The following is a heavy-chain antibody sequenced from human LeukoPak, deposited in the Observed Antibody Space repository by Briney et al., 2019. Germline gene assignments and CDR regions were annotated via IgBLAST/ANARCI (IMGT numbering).Heavy chain of an antibody. CDR1: GDSVSSNSAA. D-gene: IGHD2-15*01. CDR3: ARGQCSGGSCSMDY. J-gene: IGHJ4*02. Sequence: SQTLSLTCAISGDSVSSNSAAWNWIRQSPSRGLEWLGRTYYRSKWYNDYAVSVKSRITINPDTSKNQFSLQLNSMTPEDTAVYYCARGQCSGGSCSMDYWGQGTLVTVSS. V-gene: IGHV6-1*01. CDR2: TYYRSKWYN.